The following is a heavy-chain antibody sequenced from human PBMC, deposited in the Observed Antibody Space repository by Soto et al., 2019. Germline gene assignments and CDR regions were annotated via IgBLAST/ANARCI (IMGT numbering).Heavy chain of an antibody. CDR3: AKDPFMGNIAAAGILH. CDR1: GFTFSSYG. Sequence: GGSLRLSCAASGFTFSSYGMHWVRQAPGKGLEWVAVIWYDGRNKYYADSVKGRFTISRDNSKNTLYLQMNSLRAEDTAVYYCAKDPFMGNIAAAGILHWGQGTLVTVSS. CDR2: IWYDGRNK. V-gene: IGHV3-30*02. J-gene: IGHJ4*02. D-gene: IGHD6-13*01.